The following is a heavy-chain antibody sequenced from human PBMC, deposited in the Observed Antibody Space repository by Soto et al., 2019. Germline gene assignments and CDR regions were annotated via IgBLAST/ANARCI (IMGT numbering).Heavy chain of an antibody. CDR2: ISYDGSNK. CDR3: ARVSHYYDSSGYYEYYYYYYGMDV. J-gene: IGHJ6*02. CDR1: GFTFSSYA. V-gene: IGHV3-30-3*01. Sequence: QVQLVESGGGVVQPGRSLRLSCEASGFTFSSYAMHWVRPAPGKGLEGVAVISYDGSNKYYANSVKGRFNISRDNSKNTLYLQMNSLRAEDTAVYYCARVSHYYDSSGYYEYYYYYYGMDVWGQRTTVTVSS. D-gene: IGHD3-22*01.